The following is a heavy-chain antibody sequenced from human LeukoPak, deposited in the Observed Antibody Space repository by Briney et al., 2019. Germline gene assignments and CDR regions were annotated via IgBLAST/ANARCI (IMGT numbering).Heavy chain of an antibody. D-gene: IGHD6-6*01. CDR3: ARVVGSSLEESWFDP. CDR2: IYDSGST. Sequence: PSETLSLTCTVSGGSIRSSYYYWGWIRQPPGKGLEWIGSIYDSGSTYYNPSLKSRVTTSVDTSKNQFSLKLNSVTAADTAVYYCARVVGSSLEESWFDPWGQGTLVTVSS. V-gene: IGHV4-39*01. CDR1: GGSIRSSYYY. J-gene: IGHJ5*02.